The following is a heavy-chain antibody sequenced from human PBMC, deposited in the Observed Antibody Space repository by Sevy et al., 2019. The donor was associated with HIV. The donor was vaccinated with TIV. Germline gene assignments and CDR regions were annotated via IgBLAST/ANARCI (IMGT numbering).Heavy chain of an antibody. J-gene: IGHJ6*03. V-gene: IGHV3-11*06. CDR3: ASLAGGATTRNYYYMDV. D-gene: IGHD1-26*01. CDR1: GFTFSDYY. Sequence: GGSLRLSCAASGFTFSDYYMSWIRQAPGKGLEWVSYISSSSSYTNYADSVKGRFTISRDNAKKSLYLQMNSLRAEDTAVYYCASLAGGATTRNYYYMDVWGKGTTVTVSS. CDR2: ISSSSSYT.